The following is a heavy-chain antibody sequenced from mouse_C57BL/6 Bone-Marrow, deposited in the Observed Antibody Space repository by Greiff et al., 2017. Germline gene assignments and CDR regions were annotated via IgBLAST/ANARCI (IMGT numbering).Heavy chain of an antibody. V-gene: IGHV1-82*01. J-gene: IGHJ2*01. CDR2: IYPGDGDT. CDR3: ARSNYYGSSYYYFDY. Sequence: QVQLQQSGPELVKPGASVKISCKASGYAFSSSWMNWVKQRPGKGLEWIGRIYPGDGDTNYNGKFKGKATLTADKSSSTAYMQLSSLTSEDSAVYFCARSNYYGSSYYYFDYWGQGTTLTVSS. D-gene: IGHD1-1*01. CDR1: GYAFSSSW.